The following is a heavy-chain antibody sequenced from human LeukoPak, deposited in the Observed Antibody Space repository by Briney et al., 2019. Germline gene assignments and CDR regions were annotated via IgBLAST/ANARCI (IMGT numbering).Heavy chain of an antibody. CDR1: GFTFSSSA. V-gene: IGHV3-23*01. CDR3: SKARSQTGSFLDY. Sequence: PGGSLRLSCAASGFTFSSSAMSWVRQAPGKGLEWVSGISGTGSSTYYGGSVKGRFTISRDNSKNTLYLQMNSLRAEDTAVYYCSKARSQTGSFLDYWGQGTLLTVSS. J-gene: IGHJ4*02. CDR2: ISGTGSST. D-gene: IGHD3-10*01.